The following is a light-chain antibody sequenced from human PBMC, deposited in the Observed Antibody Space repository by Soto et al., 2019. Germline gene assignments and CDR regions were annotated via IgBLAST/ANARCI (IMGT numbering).Light chain of an antibody. V-gene: IGLV2-14*01. Sequence: QSALTQPASVSGSPGQPITISCTGTSSDVGSFDSVAWYQHNPGKAPKLMIYDVSNRPSGVSSRFSGSKSGNTASLSISGLQNDNEANYQGSSCTTRSNLVFGTGTKVTVL. CDR1: SSDVGSFDS. CDR3: SSCTTRSNLV. J-gene: IGLJ1*01. CDR2: DVS.